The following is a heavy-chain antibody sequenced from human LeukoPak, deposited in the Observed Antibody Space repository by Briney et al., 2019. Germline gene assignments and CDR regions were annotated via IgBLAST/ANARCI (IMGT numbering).Heavy chain of an antibody. Sequence: GGSLRLSCAASGFTFSSYSMNWVRQAPGKGLEWVSSITSSSSYIYYADSVKGRFTISRDNAKNSLYLQMNSLRAEDTAVYYCARGHYDMSYPDYWGQGTLVTVSS. CDR1: GFTFSSYS. J-gene: IGHJ4*02. V-gene: IGHV3-21*01. CDR2: ITSSSSYI. D-gene: IGHD3-9*01. CDR3: ARGHYDMSYPDY.